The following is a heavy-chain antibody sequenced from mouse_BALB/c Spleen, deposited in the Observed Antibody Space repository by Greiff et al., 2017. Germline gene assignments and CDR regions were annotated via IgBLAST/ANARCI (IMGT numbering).Heavy chain of an antibody. V-gene: IGHV1-4*01. J-gene: IGHJ3*01. CDR2: INPSSGYT. D-gene: IGHD2-4*01. CDR1: GYTFTSYT. Sequence: QVQLKQSGAELARPGASVKMSCKASGYTFTSYTMHWVKQRPGQGLEWIGYINPSSGYTNYNQKFKDKATLTADKSSSTAYMQLSSLTSEDSAVYYCARTRSTMITTGFAYWGQGTLVTVSA. CDR3: ARTRSTMITTGFAY.